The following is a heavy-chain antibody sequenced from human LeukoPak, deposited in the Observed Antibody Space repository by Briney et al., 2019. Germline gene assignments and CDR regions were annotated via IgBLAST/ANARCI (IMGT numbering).Heavy chain of an antibody. V-gene: IGHV3-30*18. CDR3: AKDREWLAGVWGDGSDY. J-gene: IGHJ4*02. CDR1: GFTFSSYG. Sequence: PGGSLRLSCAASGFTFSSYGMHWVRQAPGKGLEWVAAISYDGSNKYYADSVKGRFTICRDKSKNTLYLQMNSLRAEDTAVYYCAKDREWLAGVWGDGSDYWGQGTLVTVSS. D-gene: IGHD6-19*01. CDR2: ISYDGSNK.